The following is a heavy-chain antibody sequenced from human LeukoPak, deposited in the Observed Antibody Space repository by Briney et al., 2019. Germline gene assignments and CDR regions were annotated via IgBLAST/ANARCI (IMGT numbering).Heavy chain of an antibody. CDR3: VRDRELTY. CDR2: IYNSGST. V-gene: IGHV4-59*01. Sequence: SETLSLTCTVSGGSISIYYWSWIRQPPGKGLEWIGYIYNSGSTIYNPSLRSRVTISVDTSKNQFSLKPNSVTAADTAVYYCVRDRELTYWSQGTLVTVS. J-gene: IGHJ4*02. D-gene: IGHD1-26*01. CDR1: GGSISIYY.